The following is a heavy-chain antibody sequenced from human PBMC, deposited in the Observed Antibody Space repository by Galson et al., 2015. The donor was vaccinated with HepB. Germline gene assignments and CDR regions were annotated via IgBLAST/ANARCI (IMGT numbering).Heavy chain of an antibody. CDR3: ARGGLLGELSSFDY. CDR1: GYTFTRYG. Sequence: SVKVSCKASGYTFTRYGITWVRQAPGQGLEWMGWISSYSGETRYPQKFQDRVTMTTDTSTTTAYMDLRSLRSDDTAVYYCARGGLLGELSSFDYWGQGTLVTVSS. V-gene: IGHV1-18*01. J-gene: IGHJ4*02. D-gene: IGHD3-16*02. CDR2: ISSYSGET.